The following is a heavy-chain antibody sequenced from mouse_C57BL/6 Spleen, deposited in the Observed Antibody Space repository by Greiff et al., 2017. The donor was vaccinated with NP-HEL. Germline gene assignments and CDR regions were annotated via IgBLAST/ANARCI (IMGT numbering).Heavy chain of an antibody. J-gene: IGHJ3*01. CDR3: ARGRLGPLFAY. V-gene: IGHV5-17*01. D-gene: IGHD4-1*01. CDR1: GFTFSDYG. CDR2: ISSGSSTI. Sequence: EVQGVESGGGLVKPGGSLKLSCAASGFTFSDYGMHWVRQAPEKGLEWVAYISSGSSTIYYADTVKGRFTISRDNAKNTLFLQMTSLRSEDTAMYYCARGRLGPLFAYWGQGTLVTVSA.